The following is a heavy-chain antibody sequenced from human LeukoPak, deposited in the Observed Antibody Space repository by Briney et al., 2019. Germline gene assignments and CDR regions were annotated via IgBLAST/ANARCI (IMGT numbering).Heavy chain of an antibody. V-gene: IGHV4-34*01. CDR3: ARSPQGTATTANWLDP. J-gene: IGHJ5*02. CDR1: GGSFSGYY. CDR2: MSYSGRT. D-gene: IGHD4-17*01. Sequence: SETQTLTCAVYGGSFSGYYWGWIRQPPGKGLEWLGSMSYSGRTYYNPSLKTRVTVSLDTPKNQFSLNLISVTAADTAVYYCARSPQGTATTANWLDPWGQGTLVTVSS.